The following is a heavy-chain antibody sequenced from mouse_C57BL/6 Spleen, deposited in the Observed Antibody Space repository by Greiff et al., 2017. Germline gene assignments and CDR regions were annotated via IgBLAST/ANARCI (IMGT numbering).Heavy chain of an antibody. CDR1: GFTFSSYA. CDR3: ARAYSNGAMDY. D-gene: IGHD2-5*01. V-gene: IGHV5-4*03. J-gene: IGHJ4*01. Sequence: EVKLMESGGGLVKPGGSLKLSCAASGFTFSSYAMSWVRQTPEKRLEWVATISDCGSYTYYPDNVKGRFTISRDNAKNNLYLQMSHLKSEDTARYYCARAYSNGAMDYWGQGTSGTVSS. CDR2: ISDCGSYT.